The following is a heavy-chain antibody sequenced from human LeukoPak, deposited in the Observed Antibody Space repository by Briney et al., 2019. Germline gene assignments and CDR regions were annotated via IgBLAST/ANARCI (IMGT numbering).Heavy chain of an antibody. CDR1: GFSFPNYG. CDR3: ARDYQLPSGPDLFDI. CDR2: ITAYDGDT. Sequence: ASVKVSCKASGFSFPNYGISWVRQAPGQGLEWIGWITAYDGDTNYALKFQDRVTMATDTSTSTASMELWSLRSDDTAVYYCARDYQLPSGPDLFDIWGQGTVVTVSS. J-gene: IGHJ3*02. V-gene: IGHV1-18*01. D-gene: IGHD1-1*01.